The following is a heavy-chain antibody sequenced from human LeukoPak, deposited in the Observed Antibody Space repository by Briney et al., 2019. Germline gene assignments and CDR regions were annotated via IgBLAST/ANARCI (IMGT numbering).Heavy chain of an antibody. CDR1: GGSISSYY. CDR2: IYTSGST. J-gene: IGHJ5*02. Sequence: PSETLSLTCTVSGGSISSYYWSWIRQPAGKGLEWIGRIYTSGSTNYNPSLKSRATMSVDTSKNQFSLKLSSVTAADTAVYYCARDGPTYYYGSGSPRWFDPWGQGTLVTVSS. D-gene: IGHD3-10*01. V-gene: IGHV4-4*07. CDR3: ARDGPTYYYGSGSPRWFDP.